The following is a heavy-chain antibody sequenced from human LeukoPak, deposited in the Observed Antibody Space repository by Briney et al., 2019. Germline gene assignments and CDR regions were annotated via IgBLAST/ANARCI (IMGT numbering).Heavy chain of an antibody. Sequence: ASVKVSCKASGYTVTYYYMHWVRQAPGQGLEWMGWINPNSGGTNYAQKFQGRVTMTRDTSISTAYMELSRLRSDDTAVYYCARGRSMTSGWYVDYWGQGTLVTVSS. J-gene: IGHJ4*02. V-gene: IGHV1-2*02. CDR2: INPNSGGT. CDR1: GYTVTYYY. D-gene: IGHD6-19*01. CDR3: ARGRSMTSGWYVDY.